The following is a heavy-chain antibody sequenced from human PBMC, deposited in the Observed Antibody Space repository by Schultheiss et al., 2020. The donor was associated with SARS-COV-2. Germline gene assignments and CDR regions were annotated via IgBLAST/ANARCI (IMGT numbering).Heavy chain of an antibody. CDR3: VKDLYYYDSSGPREQFDY. V-gene: IGHV3-64D*06. Sequence: GGSLRLSCSASGFTFSSYAMHWVRQAPGKGLEYVSAISSNGGSTYYADSVKGRFTISRDNSKNTLYLQMSSLRAEDTAVYYCVKDLYYYDSSGPREQFDYWGQGTLVTVSS. J-gene: IGHJ4*02. D-gene: IGHD3-22*01. CDR2: ISSNGGST. CDR1: GFTFSSYA.